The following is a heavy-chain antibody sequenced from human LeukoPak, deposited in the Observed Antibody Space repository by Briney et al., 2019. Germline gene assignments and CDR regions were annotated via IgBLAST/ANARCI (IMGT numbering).Heavy chain of an antibody. V-gene: IGHV3-48*01. J-gene: IGHJ6*02. CDR1: GFTFSSSS. CDR3: ARDLCGGDCYYYCYGMDV. Sequence: GSLRLSCATSGFTFSSSSMNWVRQPPGRGLEWIASIIGDNGPINYADSVKGRFTISRDNSKNTLYLQMNSLRAEDTAVYYCARDLCGGDCYYYCYGMDVWGQGTTVTVSS. D-gene: IGHD2-21*02. CDR2: IIGDNGPI.